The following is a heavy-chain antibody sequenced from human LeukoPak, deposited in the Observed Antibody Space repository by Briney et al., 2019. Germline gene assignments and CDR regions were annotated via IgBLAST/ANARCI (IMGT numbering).Heavy chain of an antibody. CDR1: GKTLSDLS. J-gene: IGHJ4*02. CDR2: SDPEDGER. D-gene: IGHD6-19*01. CDR3: VTGFIILAVDFFDY. Sequence: ASVKVSCKVSGKTLSDLSIHWLRQPPGKGLEWLGGSDPEDGERIYAQMFQGRVTMTEDTSIDTAYMELSSLRSEDTAMYYCVTGFIILAVDFFDYWGQGTLVTVSP. V-gene: IGHV1-24*01.